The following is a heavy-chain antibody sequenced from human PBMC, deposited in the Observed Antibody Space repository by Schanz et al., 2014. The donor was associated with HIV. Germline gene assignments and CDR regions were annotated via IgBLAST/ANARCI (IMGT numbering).Heavy chain of an antibody. Sequence: EVHLLESGGGLVQPGGSLRLSCAASGFTFSTYAMNWVRQAPGKGLEWVSGISGNGDSTYYADSVKGRFTISRDYSKNTLYLQMNSLRAEDTAVYYCAKVDAAHKHIGAAGDWGQGTLVTVSS. CDR3: AKVDAAHKHIGAAGD. D-gene: IGHD6-13*01. V-gene: IGHV3-23*01. CDR1: GFTFSTYA. J-gene: IGHJ4*02. CDR2: ISGNGDST.